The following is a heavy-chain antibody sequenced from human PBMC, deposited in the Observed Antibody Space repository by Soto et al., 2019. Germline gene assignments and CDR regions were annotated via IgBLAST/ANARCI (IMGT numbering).Heavy chain of an antibody. CDR3: VRDASSGYRGWCDP. CDR1: GYTFTSYG. Sequence: QVQLVQSGVEVKKPGASVKVSCKASGYTFTSYGISWVRQAPGQVLEWMGLLIPYNGDSIYAQKFQGRVILTTDTATNTAYMELGSLRSDDTAVYYCVRDASSGYRGWCDPWGQGTLVTVSS. V-gene: IGHV1-18*01. CDR2: LIPYNGDS. D-gene: IGHD5-12*01. J-gene: IGHJ5*02.